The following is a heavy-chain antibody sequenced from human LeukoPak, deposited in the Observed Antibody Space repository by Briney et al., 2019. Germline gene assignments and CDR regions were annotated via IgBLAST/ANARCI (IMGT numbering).Heavy chain of an antibody. J-gene: IGHJ5*02. CDR3: ARVMSDYYDSSGYFWFDP. Sequence: SETLSLTCAVYGGSFSVYYWSWIRQPPGKGLEWIGEINHSGSTNYNPSLKSRVTISVDTSKNQFSLKLSSVTAADTAVYYCARVMSDYYDSSGYFWFDPWGQGTLVTVSS. V-gene: IGHV4-34*01. CDR2: INHSGST. CDR1: GGSFSVYY. D-gene: IGHD3-22*01.